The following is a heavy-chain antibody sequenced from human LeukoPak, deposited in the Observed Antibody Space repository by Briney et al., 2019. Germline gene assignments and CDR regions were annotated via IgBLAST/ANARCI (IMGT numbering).Heavy chain of an antibody. D-gene: IGHD5-18*01. J-gene: IGHJ4*02. CDR2: IYTSGST. CDR3: AEHVEKAMVSYPPYY. V-gene: IGHV4-4*07. Sequence: PSETLSLTRTVCVGSISSYYWSWIRQPAGKGLEGIGRIYTSGSTNYNPSLKSRVTRSVNTSKNHFSLKLSPVTAANTAVYSGAEHVEKAMVSYPPYYWGQGTLVTVSS. CDR1: VGSISSYY.